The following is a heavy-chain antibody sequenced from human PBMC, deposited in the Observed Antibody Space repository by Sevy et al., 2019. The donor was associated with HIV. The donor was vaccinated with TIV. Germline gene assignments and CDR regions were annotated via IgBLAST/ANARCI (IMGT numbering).Heavy chain of an antibody. D-gene: IGHD2-2*01. V-gene: IGHV4-34*01. CDR3: ARQCRGTSCSHAFDI. CDR2: INHSGST. CDR1: GGSFSGYY. Sequence: SETLSLTCAVYGGSFSGYYWSWIRQPPGKGLEWIAEINHSGSTNYNPSLKSRVTISVDTSKNQFSLKLSFVTAADTAVYYCARQCRGTSCSHAFDIWGQGTMVTVSS. J-gene: IGHJ3*02.